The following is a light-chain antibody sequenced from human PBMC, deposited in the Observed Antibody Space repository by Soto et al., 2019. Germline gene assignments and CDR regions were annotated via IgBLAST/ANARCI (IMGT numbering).Light chain of an antibody. Sequence: QSALTQPASVSGSPGQSITSSCTGTISDVGSYDLVSWYQQHPGKAPKLMIYEGSKRPSGVSSRFSGSKSGNTASLTISGLQAEDEADYYCCSYAGSSTSWVFGGGTKVTVL. CDR2: EGS. V-gene: IGLV2-23*01. J-gene: IGLJ3*02. CDR1: ISDVGSYDL. CDR3: CSYAGSSTSWV.